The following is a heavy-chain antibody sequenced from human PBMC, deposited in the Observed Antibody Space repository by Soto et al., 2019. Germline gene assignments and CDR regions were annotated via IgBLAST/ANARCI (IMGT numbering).Heavy chain of an antibody. D-gene: IGHD2-2*01. V-gene: IGHV1-69*01. CDR2: IIPISGTA. Sequence: QVQLVQSGAEVKKPGSWVKVSCKASGGTFSSYAISWVRQAPGQGLEWMGGIIPISGTANYAQKFQGRVTITADESTGTAYMELSSLRSEDTAVYYCARSQGSSTSLEIYYYYYYGMDVWGQGTTVTVSS. CDR3: ARSQGSSTSLEIYYYYYYGMDV. CDR1: GGTFSSYA. J-gene: IGHJ6*02.